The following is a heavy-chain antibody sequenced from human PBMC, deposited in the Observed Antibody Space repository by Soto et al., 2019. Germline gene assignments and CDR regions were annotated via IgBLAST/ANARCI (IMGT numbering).Heavy chain of an antibody. D-gene: IGHD2-15*01. Sequence: QVQLVESGGGVVQPGRSLRLSCAASGFTFSSYGMHWVRQAPAKGLEWVAVISYDGSNKYYADSVKGRFTITRDNSKITLYLQKNILRTENTAVYYCAKDRREVVVDAPYDYWGEGTLVTVYS. CDR1: GFTFSSYG. CDR2: ISYDGSNK. J-gene: IGHJ4*02. CDR3: AKDRREVVVDAPYDY. V-gene: IGHV3-30*18.